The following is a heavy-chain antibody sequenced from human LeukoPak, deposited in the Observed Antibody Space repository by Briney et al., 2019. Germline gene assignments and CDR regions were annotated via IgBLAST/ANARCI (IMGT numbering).Heavy chain of an antibody. V-gene: IGHV4-39*07. Sequence: KTSETLSLTCTVSGGSISSSSYYWGWIRQPPGKGLDWIGSFYNRGSTYSNPSLKSRVTMAVDTSKNQFSLKLSSVTAADTAIYYCAAGPEQQLNRYWGQGTLVTVSS. CDR2: FYNRGST. CDR3: AAGPEQQLNRY. D-gene: IGHD6-13*01. J-gene: IGHJ4*02. CDR1: GGSISSSSYY.